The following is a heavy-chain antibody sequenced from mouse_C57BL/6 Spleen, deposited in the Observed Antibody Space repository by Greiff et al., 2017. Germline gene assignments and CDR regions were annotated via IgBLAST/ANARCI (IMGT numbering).Heavy chain of an antibody. CDR2: FYPGRGSI. Sequence: QVQLQPSGAELVKPGASVKLSCKASGYTFTEYTIHWVKQRSGQGLEWIGWFYPGRGSIKYNEKFKDKATLTADKSSSTVYMELSRLTSEDTAVYFGARHQTGSYYFDYWGQGTTLTVSS. V-gene: IGHV1-62-2*01. J-gene: IGHJ2*01. D-gene: IGHD4-1*01. CDR1: GYTFTEYT. CDR3: ARHQTGSYYFDY.